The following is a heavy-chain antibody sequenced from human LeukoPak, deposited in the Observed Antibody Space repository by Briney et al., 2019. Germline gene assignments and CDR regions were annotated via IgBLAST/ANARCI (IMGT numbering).Heavy chain of an antibody. D-gene: IGHD1-7*01. CDR3: ARHNWNYGWFDP. V-gene: IGHV1-69*05. CDR1: ADTFSSYP. CDR2: IIPIFGTA. J-gene: IGHJ5*02. Sequence: SVKDSCNAPADTFSSYPTSCLRHAPGQVFQCIRRIIPIFGTANYAQKFQGRVTITTDESTSTAYMELSSLRSEDTAVYYCARHNWNYGWFDPWGQGTLVTVSS.